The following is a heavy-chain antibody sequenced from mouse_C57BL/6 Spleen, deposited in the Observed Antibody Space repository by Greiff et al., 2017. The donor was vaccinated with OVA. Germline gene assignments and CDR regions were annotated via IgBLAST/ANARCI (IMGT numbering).Heavy chain of an antibody. Sequence: VQLQQSGPELVKPGDSVKISCKASGYSFTGYFMNWVMQSHGKSLEWIGRINPYNGDTFYNQKFKGKATLTVEKSSSTAHMELRSLTSEDSAVYYCARHYDYDGFDDWGKGTTLTVSS. CDR1: GYSFTGYF. CDR2: INPYNGDT. D-gene: IGHD2-4*01. V-gene: IGHV1-20*01. J-gene: IGHJ2*01. CDR3: ARHYDYDGFDD.